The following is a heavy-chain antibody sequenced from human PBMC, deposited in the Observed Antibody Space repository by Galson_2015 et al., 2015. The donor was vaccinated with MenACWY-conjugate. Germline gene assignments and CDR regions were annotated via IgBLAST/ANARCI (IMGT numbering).Heavy chain of an antibody. CDR1: GYTFSTYT. Sequence: SVKVSCKASGYTFSTYTLHWVRQAPGQRLEWMGWVNAGTGSTKYSQRFQGRVTIDRDTSATTAYMELTSLRSEDTAVYYCARVLYSSGWYPGGAFDIWGQGTMVTVSS. D-gene: IGHD6-19*01. CDR2: VNAGTGST. J-gene: IGHJ3*02. V-gene: IGHV1-3*01. CDR3: ARVLYSSGWYPGGAFDI.